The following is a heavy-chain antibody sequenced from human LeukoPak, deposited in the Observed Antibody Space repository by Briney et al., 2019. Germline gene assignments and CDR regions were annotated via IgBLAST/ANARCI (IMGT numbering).Heavy chain of an antibody. CDR1: GLTLIMYW. D-gene: IGHD1-26*01. CDR3: ARRGREVGGPTLSGFDI. V-gene: IGHV5-51*01. Sequence: RHGESLKISCQALGLTLIMYWIGWVGQMHGKGLEWMGIIYSGDSDTKYNPAFQAQVTVSADKSIGTAYLQWDRLKASDTAMYYCARRGREVGGPTLSGFDIWGQGTMVTVSS. CDR2: IYSGDSDT. J-gene: IGHJ3*02.